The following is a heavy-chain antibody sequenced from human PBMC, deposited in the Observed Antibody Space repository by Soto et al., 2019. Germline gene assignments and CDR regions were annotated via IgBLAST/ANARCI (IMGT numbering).Heavy chain of an antibody. CDR1: GFNVSSNY. CDR3: ARAVYSSGWYGYYYYMDV. V-gene: IGHV3-53*04. Sequence: EVQLVESGGGLVQPGGSLRLSCAASGFNVSSNYMSWVRQAPGKGLEWVSVIYSGGSTYYADSVKGRFTISRHNSKNTLYLQMNSLRAEDTAVYYCARAVYSSGWYGYYYYMDVWGKGTTVTVSS. D-gene: IGHD6-19*01. J-gene: IGHJ6*03. CDR2: IYSGGST.